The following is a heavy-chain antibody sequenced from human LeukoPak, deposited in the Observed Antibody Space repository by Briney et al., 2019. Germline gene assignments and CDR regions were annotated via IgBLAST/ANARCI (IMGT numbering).Heavy chain of an antibody. D-gene: IGHD2-21*01. J-gene: IGHJ4*02. CDR2: ISSSGSTI. CDR3: ARLWGSVSDYFDY. V-gene: IGHV3-48*03. CDR1: EFTFSSYE. Sequence: GGPLRLSCTASEFTFSSYEMNWVRQAPGKGLEWVSYISSSGSTIYYADSVKGRFTISRDNSKNMLYLQMDSLRAEDTALYYCARLWGSVSDYFDYWGQGTLVTVSS.